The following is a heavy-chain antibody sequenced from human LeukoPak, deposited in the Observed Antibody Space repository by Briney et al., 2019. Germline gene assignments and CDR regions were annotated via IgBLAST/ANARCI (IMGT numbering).Heavy chain of an antibody. CDR3: ARDQWASGYYTGWFDP. CDR1: GGSVSSGDYY. V-gene: IGHV4-30-2*01. D-gene: IGHD3-3*01. Sequence: PSETLSLTCTVSGGSVSSGDYYWSWIRQPPGKGLEWIGSVYHSGETYYNSSLNSRVTISVDRSKNQFSLKLNSVTAADTAVYFCARDQWASGYYTGWFDPWGQGTLVTVSS. CDR2: VYHSGET. J-gene: IGHJ5*02.